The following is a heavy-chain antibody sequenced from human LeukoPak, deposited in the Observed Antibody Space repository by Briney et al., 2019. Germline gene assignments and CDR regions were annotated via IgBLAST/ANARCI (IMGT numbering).Heavy chain of an antibody. CDR2: INSGSSYI. Sequence: GGSLRLSCAASGFTVRSYSMDWVRQAPGKGLEWVSSINSGSSYIYYADSVKGRFTISRDNAKNSLYLQMNSLRAEDTAMYHCAGQTTVITPPDFWGQGTLVTVSS. D-gene: IGHD4-23*01. V-gene: IGHV3-21*06. CDR1: GFTVRSYS. CDR3: AGQTTVITPPDF. J-gene: IGHJ4*02.